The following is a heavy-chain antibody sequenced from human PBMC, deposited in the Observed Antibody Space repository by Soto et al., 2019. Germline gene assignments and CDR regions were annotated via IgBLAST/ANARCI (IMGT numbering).Heavy chain of an antibody. D-gene: IGHD3-16*02. Sequence: KTSETLSLTCTVSGGSISSYYWSWIRQPAGKGLEWIGRIYTSGSTNYNPSLKSRVTMSVDTSKNQFSLKLSSVTAADTAVYYCARDYDYVWGSYRPDAFDIWGQGTMVTVSS. CDR3: ARDYDYVWGSYRPDAFDI. CDR1: GGSISSYY. J-gene: IGHJ3*02. CDR2: IYTSGST. V-gene: IGHV4-4*07.